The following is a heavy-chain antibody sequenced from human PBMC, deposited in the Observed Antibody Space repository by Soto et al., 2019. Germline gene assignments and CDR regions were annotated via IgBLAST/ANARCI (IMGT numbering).Heavy chain of an antibody. D-gene: IGHD3-3*01. CDR3: ASSYDFWSGYYTYFDY. Sequence: GASVKVSCKASGGTFSSYAISWVRQAPGQGLEWMGGIIPIFGTANYAQKFQGRVTITADESTSTAYVELSSLRSEDTAVYYCASSYDFWSGYYTYFDYWGQGTLVTVSS. V-gene: IGHV1-69*13. CDR2: IIPIFGTA. J-gene: IGHJ4*02. CDR1: GGTFSSYA.